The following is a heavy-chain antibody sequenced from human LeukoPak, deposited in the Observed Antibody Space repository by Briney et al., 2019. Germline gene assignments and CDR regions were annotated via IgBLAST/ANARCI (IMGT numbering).Heavy chain of an antibody. Sequence: ASVKVSCKASGYTFTSYGISWVRQAPGQGLEWMGWISAYNGNTNYAQKLQGRVTMTTDTSTSTAYMELRSLRSDDTAVYYCARDEYYYGSGSYYNVYDYYYYYGMDVWGQGTTVTVSS. CDR2: ISAYNGNT. CDR1: GYTFTSYG. CDR3: ARDEYYYGSGSYYNVYDYYYYYGMDV. V-gene: IGHV1-18*01. D-gene: IGHD3-10*01. J-gene: IGHJ6*02.